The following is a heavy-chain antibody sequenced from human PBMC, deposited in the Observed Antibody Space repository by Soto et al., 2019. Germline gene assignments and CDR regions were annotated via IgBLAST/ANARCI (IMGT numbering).Heavy chain of an antibody. D-gene: IGHD6-6*01. CDR2: ISSSSSYI. CDR1: GFTFSSYS. Sequence: EVQLVESGGGLVKPGGSLRLSCAASGFTFSSYSMNWVRQAPGKGLEWVSSISSSSSYIYYADSVKGRFTISRDNAKNALYLQMNSLRAEDTAVYYCARAVPAAPRVAARARGDYYGMDVWGQGTTVTVSS. J-gene: IGHJ6*02. V-gene: IGHV3-21*01. CDR3: ARAVPAAPRVAARARGDYYGMDV.